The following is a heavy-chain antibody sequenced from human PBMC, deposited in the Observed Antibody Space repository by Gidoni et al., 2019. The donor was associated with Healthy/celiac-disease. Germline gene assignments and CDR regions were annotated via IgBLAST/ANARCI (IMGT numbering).Heavy chain of an antibody. J-gene: IGHJ3*02. CDR1: GFTVSSNY. CDR3: ARGGSYSGMAFDI. CDR2: IYSGGST. D-gene: IGHD1-26*01. Sequence: EVQLVESGGGLVQPGGSLRLSCAASGFTVSSNYMSWVRQAPGKGLEWVSVIYSGGSTYYADSVKGRFTISRDNSKNTLYLQMNSLRAEDTAVYYCARGGSYSGMAFDIWGQGTMVTVSS. V-gene: IGHV3-66*02.